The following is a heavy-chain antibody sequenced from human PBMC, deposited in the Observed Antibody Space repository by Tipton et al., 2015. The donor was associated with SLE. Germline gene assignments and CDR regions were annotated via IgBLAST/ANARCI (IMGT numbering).Heavy chain of an antibody. CDR1: GYSVSRGYY. D-gene: IGHD1-14*01. CDR2: IYHSGST. V-gene: IGHV4-38-2*02. Sequence: GLVKPSETLSLTCTVSGYSVSRGYYWVLIRQPPGKGLEWIGSIYHSGSTYYNPSLKSRVTISVDTSKNQFSLKLSSVTAADTAVYYCARELRMDAFDIWGQGTMVTVSS. CDR3: ARELRMDAFDI. J-gene: IGHJ3*02.